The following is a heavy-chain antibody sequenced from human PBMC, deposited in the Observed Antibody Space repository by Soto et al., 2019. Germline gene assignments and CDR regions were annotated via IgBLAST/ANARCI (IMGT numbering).Heavy chain of an antibody. CDR1: GGTFSSYA. CDR3: ARFRRAVAPPVGNWFDP. Sequence: GASVKVSCKASGGTFSSYAISWVRQAPGQGLVWMGGIIPIFGTANYAQKFQGRVTITADESTSTAYMELSSLRSEDTAVYYCARFRRAVAPPVGNWFDPWGQGTLVTVSS. D-gene: IGHD1-26*01. J-gene: IGHJ5*02. V-gene: IGHV1-69*13. CDR2: IIPIFGTA.